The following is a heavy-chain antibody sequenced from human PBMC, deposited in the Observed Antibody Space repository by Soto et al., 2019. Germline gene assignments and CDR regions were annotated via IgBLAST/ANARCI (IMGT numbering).Heavy chain of an antibody. CDR1: GYTFTGYY. CDR2: INPTSGGT. CDR3: ARATAAAALNWFDP. Sequence: ASVKVSCKASGYTFTGYYMHWVRQAPGQGLEWMGWINPTSGGTNYAQKFQGRVTMTRDTSISTAYMELSRLRSDDTAVYYCARATAAAALNWFDPWGQGTMVTVSS. D-gene: IGHD6-13*01. J-gene: IGHJ5*02. V-gene: IGHV1-2*02.